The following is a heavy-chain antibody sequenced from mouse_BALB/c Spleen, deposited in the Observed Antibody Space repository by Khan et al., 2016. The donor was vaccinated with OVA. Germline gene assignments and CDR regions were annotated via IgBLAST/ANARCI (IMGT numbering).Heavy chain of an antibody. V-gene: IGHV9-3-1*01. CDR3: ARGGRRAMDY. CDR2: INLNTGEP. Sequence: QIQLVQSGPELKKPGETVKISCKASGYTLTNYGMNWVKQAPGKGLQWMVWINLNTGEPTYADYFKGRFAFSLDTSASTAYLQINNLKNEDTATYFCARGGRRAMDYWGQGTSVTVSS. CDR1: GYTLTNYG. D-gene: IGHD3-3*01. J-gene: IGHJ4*01.